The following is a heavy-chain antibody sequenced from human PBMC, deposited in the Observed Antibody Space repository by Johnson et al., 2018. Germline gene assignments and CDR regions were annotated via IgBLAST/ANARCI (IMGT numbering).Heavy chain of an antibody. CDR1: GFTFSNYG. CDR3: VCARAPFDAFDI. D-gene: IGHD2-8*01. J-gene: IGHJ3*02. CDR2: RWSNGITK. Sequence: QVQLVQSGGGVVQPGRSLRLSCEASGFTFSNYGLHWVRQAPGRGLEWLAVRWSNGITKYYADSVNGRFGISRDTSKNPLFLQLNSLRAEDTAVYFGVCARAPFDAFDIWGQGTMVTVSS. V-gene: IGHV3-33*01.